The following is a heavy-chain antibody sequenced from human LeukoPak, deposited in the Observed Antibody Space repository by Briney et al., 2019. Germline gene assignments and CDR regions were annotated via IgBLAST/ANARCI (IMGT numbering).Heavy chain of an antibody. CDR1: GFTFSSYA. CDR2: ISGSGGST. CDR3: AKSAPTYYDILTGRLLYFDY. Sequence: GGSLRLSCAASGFTFSSYAMSWVRQAPGKGLEWVSAISGSGGSTYYADSVKGRFTISRDNSKNTLYLQMNSLRAEDTAVYYCAKSAPTYYDILTGRLLYFDYWGQGTLVTVSS. D-gene: IGHD3-9*01. V-gene: IGHV3-23*01. J-gene: IGHJ4*02.